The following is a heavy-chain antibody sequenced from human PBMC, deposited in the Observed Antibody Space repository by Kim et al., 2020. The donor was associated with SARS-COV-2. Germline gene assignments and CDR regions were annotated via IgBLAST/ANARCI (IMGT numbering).Heavy chain of an antibody. CDR2: INPSGGST. V-gene: IGHV1-46*01. Sequence: ASVKVSCKASGYTFTSYYMHWVRQAPGQGLEWMGIINPSGGSTSYAQKFQGRVTMTRDTSTSTVYMELSSLRSEDTAVYYCARIVRRGRLEEPMVSSRPLQDDAFDIWGQGTMVTVSS. CDR1: GYTFTSYY. D-gene: IGHD2-8*01. J-gene: IGHJ3*02. CDR3: ARIVRRGRLEEPMVSSRPLQDDAFDI.